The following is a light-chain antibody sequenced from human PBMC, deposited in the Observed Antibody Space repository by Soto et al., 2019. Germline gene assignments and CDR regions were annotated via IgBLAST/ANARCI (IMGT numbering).Light chain of an antibody. Sequence: EIVLTQSPATLSLSPVERATLSCRASQSVSNYLAWYQQKPGQAPRLLIYDASNRATGIPARFSGSGSGTDFTLTISSLQSEDFAVYYCQQYNNWWTFGQGTKVDIK. J-gene: IGKJ1*01. CDR3: QQYNNWWT. CDR2: DAS. CDR1: QSVSNY. V-gene: IGKV3-11*01.